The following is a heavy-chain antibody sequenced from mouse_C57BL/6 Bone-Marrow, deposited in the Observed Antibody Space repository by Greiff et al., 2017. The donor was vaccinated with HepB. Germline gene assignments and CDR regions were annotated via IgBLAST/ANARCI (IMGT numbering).Heavy chain of an antibody. CDR2: IYPRSGNT. CDR3: SIYYDYDGRPLYAMDY. CDR1: GYTFTSYG. V-gene: IGHV1-81*01. J-gene: IGHJ4*01. D-gene: IGHD2-4*01. Sequence: VQLQQSGAELARPGASVKLSCKASGYTFTSYGISWVKQRTGQGLEWIGEIYPRSGNTYYNEKFKGKATLTADKSSSTAYMELRSLTSEDSAVYFCSIYYDYDGRPLYAMDYWGQGTSVTVSS.